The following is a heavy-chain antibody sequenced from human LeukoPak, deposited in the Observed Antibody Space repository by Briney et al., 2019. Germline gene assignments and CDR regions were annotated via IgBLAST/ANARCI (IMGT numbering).Heavy chain of an antibody. CDR1: GFTFSDYY. CDR3: ARDRRVTIFGVAFDY. J-gene: IGHJ4*02. Sequence: GGSLRLSCAASGFTFSDYYMSWIRQAPGKGLEWVSYISSSGSTIYCADSVKGRFTISRDNAKNSLYLQMNSLRAEDTAVYYCARDRRVTIFGVAFDYWGQGTLVTVSS. CDR2: ISSSGSTI. D-gene: IGHD3-3*01. V-gene: IGHV3-11*04.